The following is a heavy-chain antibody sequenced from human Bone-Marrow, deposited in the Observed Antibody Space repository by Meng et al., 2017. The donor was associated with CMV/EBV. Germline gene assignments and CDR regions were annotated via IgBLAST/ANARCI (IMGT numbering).Heavy chain of an antibody. CDR2: IYYSGST. CDR1: CCSISSSSYY. V-gene: IGHV4-39*07. J-gene: IGHJ4*02. CDR3: ARGWVGLWFGDLPHGFDY. Sequence: QLQLQESGPGLVKPSETLSLTCPVACCSISSSSYYWGWSRQPPGKGLEWIGSIYYSGSTYYNPSLKSRVTISVDTSKNQFSLKLSSVTAADTAVYYCARGWVGLWFGDLPHGFDYWGQGTLVTVSS. D-gene: IGHD3-10*01.